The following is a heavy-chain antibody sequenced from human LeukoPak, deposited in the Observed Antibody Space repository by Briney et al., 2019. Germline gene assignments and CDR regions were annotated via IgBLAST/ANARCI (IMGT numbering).Heavy chain of an antibody. D-gene: IGHD3-3*01. Sequence: GGSLRLSCAASGFTFTNYGMNWVRQAPGEGLEWVSYISSGGSDIYYADSVKGRFTISRDSAKRSVFLQMTSLRAEDTALYYCASGYDFSSGSKRGFDYWGQGTLVTVSS. CDR2: ISSGGSDI. V-gene: IGHV3-48*01. CDR3: ASGYDFSSGSKRGFDY. J-gene: IGHJ4*02. CDR1: GFTFTNYG.